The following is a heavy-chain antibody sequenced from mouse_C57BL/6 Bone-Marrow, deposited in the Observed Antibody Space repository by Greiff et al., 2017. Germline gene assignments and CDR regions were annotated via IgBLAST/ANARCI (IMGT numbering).Heavy chain of an antibody. CDR2: ISSGSSTI. CDR1: GFTFSDYG. D-gene: IGHD1-1*01. CDR3: ARHYGSSSYYFDY. Sequence: VQLKESGGGLVKPGGSLKLSCAASGFTFSDYGMHWVRQAPEKGLEWVAYISSGSSTIYYADTVKGRFTISRDNAKNTLFLQMTSLRSEDTAMYYCARHYGSSSYYFDYWGQGTTLTVSS. V-gene: IGHV5-17*01. J-gene: IGHJ2*01.